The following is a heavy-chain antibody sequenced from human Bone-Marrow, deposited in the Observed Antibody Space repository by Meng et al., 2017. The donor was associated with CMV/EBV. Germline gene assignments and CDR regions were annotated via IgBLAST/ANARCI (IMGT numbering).Heavy chain of an antibody. CDR3: ARGYRWDNWFDP. J-gene: IGHJ5*02. CDR1: GYTFTTYG. Sequence: KASGYTFTTYGITWVRQAPGHGLEWMGWISAYNGNTNYAQKLQGRVTMTTDTSTSTAYMELRSLRSDDTAVYYCARGYRWDNWFDPWGQGTPVTVSS. CDR2: ISAYNGNT. D-gene: IGHD4-23*01. V-gene: IGHV1-18*01.